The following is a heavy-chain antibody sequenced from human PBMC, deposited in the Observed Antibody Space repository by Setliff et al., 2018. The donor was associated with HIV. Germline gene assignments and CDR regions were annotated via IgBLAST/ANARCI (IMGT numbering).Heavy chain of an antibody. J-gene: IGHJ4*02. D-gene: IGHD6-13*01. V-gene: IGHV3-48*03. Sequence: GGSLRLSCAASGFTFSSFEMNWVRQAPGKGLEWLSYISSGGDSIYYADSVKCRFTIFRDNAKNSVFLQMNSLRAEDTGVYYCATQTGFYNSHWYDYWGQGTMVTVSS. CDR3: ATQTGFYNSHWYDY. CDR2: ISSGGDSI. CDR1: GFTFSSFE.